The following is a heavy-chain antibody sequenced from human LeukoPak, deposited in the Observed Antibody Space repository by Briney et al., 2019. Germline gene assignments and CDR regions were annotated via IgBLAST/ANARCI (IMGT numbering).Heavy chain of an antibody. J-gene: IGHJ4*02. V-gene: IGHV3-48*04. CDR3: ARADMATITVDY. CDR1: GFTFSSYG. CDR2: ISSSGSNI. D-gene: IGHD5-24*01. Sequence: GGSLRLSSAASGFTFSSYGMHWVRQAPGKGLKWVSYISSSGSNIYYADSVKGRFTISRDNAKNSLFLQMNSLRAEDTVVYYCARADMATITVDYWGQGTLVTVS.